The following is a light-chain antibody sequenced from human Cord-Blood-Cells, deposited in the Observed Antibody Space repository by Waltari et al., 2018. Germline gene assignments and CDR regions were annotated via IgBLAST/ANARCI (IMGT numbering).Light chain of an antibody. V-gene: IGLV2-14*01. CDR3: SSYTSSSTYV. J-gene: IGLJ1*01. CDR1: SSDVGGYNY. CDR2: DVS. Sequence: QSALTQPASVSGSPGQSITIPFTGTSSDVGGYNYVSLYQQPPGKAPKRMIYDVSNRPSGVSNRFSGSKSGNTASLTISGLQAEDEADYYCSSYTSSSTYVFGTGTKVTVL.